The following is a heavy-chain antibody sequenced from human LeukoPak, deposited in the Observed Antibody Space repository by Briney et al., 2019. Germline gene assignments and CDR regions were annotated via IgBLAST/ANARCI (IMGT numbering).Heavy chain of an antibody. CDR2: INHSGST. D-gene: IGHD3-22*01. CDR1: GGSFSGYY. Sequence: ASETLPLTCAVYGGSFSGYYWSWIRQPPGKGLEWIGEINHSGSTNYNPSLKSRVTISVDTSKNQFSLKLSSVTAADTAVYYCARDGDSRDWGQGTLVTVSS. V-gene: IGHV4-34*01. J-gene: IGHJ4*02. CDR3: ARDGDSRD.